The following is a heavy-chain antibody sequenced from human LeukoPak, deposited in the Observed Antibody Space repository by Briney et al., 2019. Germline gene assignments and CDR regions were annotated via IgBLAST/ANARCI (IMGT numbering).Heavy chain of an antibody. D-gene: IGHD6-19*01. CDR2: LYSGGDT. Sequence: GGSLRLSCAASRLTVSSNYMSWVRQAPGKGLEWVSVLYSGGDTYYADSVKGRFTISRDNAKNSLYLQMNNLRAEDTAVYYCARGATVAGDFDYWGQGTLVTVSS. J-gene: IGHJ4*02. CDR1: RLTVSSNY. V-gene: IGHV3-66*01. CDR3: ARGATVAGDFDY.